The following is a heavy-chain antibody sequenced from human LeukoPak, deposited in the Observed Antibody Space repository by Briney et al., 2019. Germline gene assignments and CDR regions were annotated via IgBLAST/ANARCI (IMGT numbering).Heavy chain of an antibody. D-gene: IGHD3-10*01. J-gene: IGHJ6*04. Sequence: GGSFRLSCLASGLTFSSYAMHWVRQAPGKGLEYVSAFSSYGGSTNYADSVKDRFTISRDNSKNTLYLQMSSLRAEDTAVYYCAKAGSGSYYKSRSGMDVWGKGTTVIVSS. V-gene: IGHV3-64D*06. CDR2: FSSYGGST. CDR1: GLTFSSYA. CDR3: AKAGSGSYYKSRSGMDV.